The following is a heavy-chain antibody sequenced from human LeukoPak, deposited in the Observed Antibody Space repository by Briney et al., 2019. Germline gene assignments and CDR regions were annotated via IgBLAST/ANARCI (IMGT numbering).Heavy chain of an antibody. CDR1: GGTFSSYA. V-gene: IGHV1-69*06. D-gene: IGHD3/OR15-3a*01. Sequence: ASVKASCKASGGTFSSYAISWVRQAPGQGLEWMGRIIPIFGTANYAQKFQGRVTITADKSTSTAYMELSSLRSEDTAVYYCARARTGPFDYWGQGTLVAVSS. CDR2: IIPIFGTA. J-gene: IGHJ4*02. CDR3: ARARTGPFDY.